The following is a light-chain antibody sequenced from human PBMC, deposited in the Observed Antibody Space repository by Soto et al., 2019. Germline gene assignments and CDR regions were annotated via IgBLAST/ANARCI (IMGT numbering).Light chain of an antibody. CDR1: TSDVGGYHF. CDR2: EVT. CDR3: YSYTTTSTYV. V-gene: IGLV2-14*01. J-gene: IGLJ1*01. Sequence: QCALTQPASVSGSPGQSISLSCTVTTSDVGGYHFVSWYQQHPGKAPKLIIYEVTNRPSGVSDRFSGSKSGNTASLTISGLQPEDEADYYCYSYTTTSTYVFGTGTKVTVL.